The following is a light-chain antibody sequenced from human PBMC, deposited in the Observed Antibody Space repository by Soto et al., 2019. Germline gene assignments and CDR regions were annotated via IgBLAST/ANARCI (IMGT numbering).Light chain of an antibody. J-gene: IGLJ2*01. CDR1: SSDVGGYSY. V-gene: IGLV2-14*01. Sequence: QSALTQPAYVSGSPGQSITISCTGTSSDVGGYSYVSWYQQYPGKAPKLMIYEVTNRPSGVSNRFSGSKSGNTASLTISGLQAEDEADYYCTSYTSSSTVVFGGGTKVTVL. CDR3: TSYTSSSTVV. CDR2: EVT.